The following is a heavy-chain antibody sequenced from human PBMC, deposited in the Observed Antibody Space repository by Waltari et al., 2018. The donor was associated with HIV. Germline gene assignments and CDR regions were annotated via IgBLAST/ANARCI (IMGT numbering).Heavy chain of an antibody. V-gene: IGHV1-2*06. CDR1: GYIFNGYY. CDR3: ARDTEKYCGGDCPNDY. Sequence: QVQLVQSGAEVKKPGASVKVSCKASGYIFNGYYMHWVRQAPGQGLEWMGRINPNSGGTNYAQKFQGRVTMTRDTSINTAYMELRRLRSDDTAVYYCARDTEKYCGGDCPNDYWGQGTLVTVSS. J-gene: IGHJ4*02. CDR2: INPNSGGT. D-gene: IGHD2-21*02.